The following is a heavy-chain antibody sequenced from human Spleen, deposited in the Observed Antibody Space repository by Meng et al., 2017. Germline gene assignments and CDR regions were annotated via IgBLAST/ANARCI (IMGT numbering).Heavy chain of an antibody. J-gene: IGHJ5*02. D-gene: IGHD3-3*01. CDR3: ARGTWSGYYNWFDP. V-gene: IGHV4-34*01. Sequence: QWVEGLLKPLETLSLTCAVAGGSLSNFYWNWIRQQPGKGLEWIGEINHSGGNKYNPYLKSRVTISVDTSKSQFSLKVNSVTAADTAVYYCARGTWSGYYNWFDPWGQGTLVTASS. CDR1: GGSLSNFY. CDR2: INHSGGN.